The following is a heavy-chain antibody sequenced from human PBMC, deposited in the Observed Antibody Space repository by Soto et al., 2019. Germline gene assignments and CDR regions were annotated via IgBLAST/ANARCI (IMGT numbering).Heavy chain of an antibody. Sequence: SETLSLTCTISGGSISGFYLGWIRQPPGKGLEWIGNIYYSGSANYDPSLRSRVTISLNTSKNQFSLNLNSVTAADTAIYYCARWTYCGGDCYWLDFWGQGTLVTVSS. CDR3: ARWTYCGGDCYWLDF. CDR2: IYYSGSA. J-gene: IGHJ4*02. V-gene: IGHV4-59*01. CDR1: GGSISGFY. D-gene: IGHD2-21*02.